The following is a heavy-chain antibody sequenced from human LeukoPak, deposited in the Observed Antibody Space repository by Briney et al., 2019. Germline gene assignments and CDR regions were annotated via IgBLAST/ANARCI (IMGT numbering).Heavy chain of an antibody. Sequence: ASVKVSCKVSGCTLTEISMHWVRQAPGEGLEWMGGFAPEDGETIYPQKFQGRVTMTEDTSTDTASMELSSLGSEDTAVYYCATFYSNYRYYFGMDVWGQGTTVTVSS. CDR2: FAPEDGET. D-gene: IGHD4-11*01. CDR1: GCTLTEIS. V-gene: IGHV1-24*01. J-gene: IGHJ6*02. CDR3: ATFYSNYRYYFGMDV.